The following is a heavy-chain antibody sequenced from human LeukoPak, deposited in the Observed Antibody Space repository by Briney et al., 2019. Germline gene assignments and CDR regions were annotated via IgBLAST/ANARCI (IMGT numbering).Heavy chain of an antibody. CDR3: AREEWGEACDI. CDR1: GFTFSSYS. J-gene: IGHJ3*02. V-gene: IGHV3-21*01. CDR2: ISSSSSYI. D-gene: IGHD3-16*01. Sequence: GGPLRLSCAASGFTFSSYSMNWVRQAPGKGLEWVSSISSSSSYIHSAASVRGRITISRDNANDSLLLQMNSLRAENTAVYYCAREEWGEACDIWRQGRKASV.